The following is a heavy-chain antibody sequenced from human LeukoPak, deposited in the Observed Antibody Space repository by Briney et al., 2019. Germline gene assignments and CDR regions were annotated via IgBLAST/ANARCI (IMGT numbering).Heavy chain of an antibody. V-gene: IGHV4-61*01. CDR1: GGSVSSGSYY. J-gene: IGHJ3*02. Sequence: PSETLSLTCTVSGGSVSSGSYYWSWIRQPPGKGLEWIGYIYYSGSTNHNPSLQSRVTISADTSKNQFSLKLTSVTAADTAVYFCARGPGASTGAFDIWGQGTMVTFSS. CDR2: IYYSGST. D-gene: IGHD3-10*01. CDR3: ARGPGASTGAFDI.